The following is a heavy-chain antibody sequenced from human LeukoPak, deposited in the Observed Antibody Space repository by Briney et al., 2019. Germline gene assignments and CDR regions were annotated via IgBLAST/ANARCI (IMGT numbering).Heavy chain of an antibody. Sequence: SETLSLTCTASGVSISSYYWSWIRQPPGKGLEWIGYIYYSGSTNYNPSLKSRVTISVDTSKNQFSLKLSSVTAADTAVYYCARDRGGYSYGDHDAFDIWGQGTMVTVSS. J-gene: IGHJ3*02. CDR2: IYYSGST. CDR3: ARDRGGYSYGDHDAFDI. CDR1: GVSISSYY. V-gene: IGHV4-59*01. D-gene: IGHD5-18*01.